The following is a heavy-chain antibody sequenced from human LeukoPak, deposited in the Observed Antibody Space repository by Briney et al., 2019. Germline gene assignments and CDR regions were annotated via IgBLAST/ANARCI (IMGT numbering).Heavy chain of an antibody. CDR2: IYTSGST. D-gene: IGHD6-13*01. CDR3: ASLGRPSIAAAGDY. CDR1: GGSISSYY. J-gene: IGHJ4*02. V-gene: IGHV4-4*07. Sequence: SETLSLTCTVSGGSISSYYWSWIRQPAGKGLEWIGRIYTSGSTSYNPSLKSRVTMSVDTSKNQFSLKLSSVTAADTAVYYCASLGRPSIAAAGDYWGQGTLVTVSS.